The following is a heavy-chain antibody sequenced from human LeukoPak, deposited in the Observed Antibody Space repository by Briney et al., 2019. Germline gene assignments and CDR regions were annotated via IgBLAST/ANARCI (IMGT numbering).Heavy chain of an antibody. D-gene: IGHD5-12*01. CDR2: FSRDGINT. CDR3: ATGKLDASGFDFMLPF. Sequence: GGSLRLSCAASGFTFSSSAMHWVGQAPAKGPDGLAVFSRDGINTYYTDSVKGRFTISRDNSKNIFYLQMNSLRIEDTAIYYCATGKLDASGFDFMLPFWGQGTLVSVSS. J-gene: IGHJ4*02. V-gene: IGHV3-30*10. CDR1: GFTFSSSA.